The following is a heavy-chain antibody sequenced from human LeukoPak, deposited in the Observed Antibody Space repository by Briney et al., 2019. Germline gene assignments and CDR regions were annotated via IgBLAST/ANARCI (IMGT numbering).Heavy chain of an antibody. CDR2: IYYSGST. V-gene: IGHV4-59*01. D-gene: IGHD2-21*02. CDR3: ARDGDGYRAFDY. J-gene: IGHJ4*02. CDR1: GGSISSYY. Sequence: KTSETLSLTCTVSGGSISSYYWSWIRQPPGKGLEWIGYIYYSGSTNYNPSLKSRVTISVDTSKNQFSLKLSSVTAADTAVYYCARDGDGYRAFDYWGQGTLVTVSS.